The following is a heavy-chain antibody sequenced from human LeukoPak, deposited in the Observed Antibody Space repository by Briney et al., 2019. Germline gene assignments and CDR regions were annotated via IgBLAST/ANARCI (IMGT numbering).Heavy chain of an antibody. CDR1: GYTFTSYD. V-gene: IGHV1-8*01. Sequence: ASVKVSCKASGYTFTSYDISWVRQATGQGLECMGWMNPNSGNTGYAQKFQGRVTMTRNTSIGTAYMELTSLTSEDTAVYYCAISGMYGYVYWGQGGLVTVSS. CDR2: MNPNSGNT. CDR3: AISGMYGYVY. J-gene: IGHJ4*02. D-gene: IGHD5-18*01.